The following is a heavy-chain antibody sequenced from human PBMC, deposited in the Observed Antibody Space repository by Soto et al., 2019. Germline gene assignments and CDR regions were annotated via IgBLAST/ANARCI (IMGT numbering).Heavy chain of an antibody. CDR1: GFTVSSNY. J-gene: IGHJ3*02. CDR2: IYSGGST. D-gene: IGHD6-19*01. Sequence: GGSLRLSCAASGFTVSSNYMSWVRQALGKGLEWVSVIYSGGSTYYADSVKGRFTISRDNSKNTLYLQMSSLRAEDTAVYYCARTYIIHSSGWYRFDASDIWGQGTMVTVSS. CDR3: ARTYIIHSSGWYRFDASDI. V-gene: IGHV3-53*01.